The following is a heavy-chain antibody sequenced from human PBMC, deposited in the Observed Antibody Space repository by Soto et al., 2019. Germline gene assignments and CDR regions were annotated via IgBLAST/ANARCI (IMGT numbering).Heavy chain of an antibody. J-gene: IGHJ4*02. CDR3: ARDRWFNYFDY. V-gene: IGHV4-59*01. Sequence: QVQLQESGPGLVKPSETLSLTCTVSGGSMSSYYWSWIRQTPGKGLEWIGYIYYSGSTNYNPSLKSRVTISVDTSKNQFSLKLSSVTAADTAVYYCARDRWFNYFDYWGQGTLVTVSS. CDR1: GGSMSSYY. CDR2: IYYSGST. D-gene: IGHD2-15*01.